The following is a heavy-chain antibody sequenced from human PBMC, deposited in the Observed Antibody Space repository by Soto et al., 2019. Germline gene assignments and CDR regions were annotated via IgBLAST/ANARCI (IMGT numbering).Heavy chain of an antibody. D-gene: IGHD4-17*01. CDR2: ISSDGSEK. CDR3: ANSWTTLTTGFDF. CDR1: GFTFSNYA. Sequence: GGSLRLSCVASGFTFSNYAMRWVRQAPGKGLGWVAVISSDGSEKYYLDSVRDRFTISRDNSKNTLYLQMNNLRPEDTAMYYCANSWTTLTTGFDFWGQGALVTVSS. J-gene: IGHJ4*02. V-gene: IGHV3-30*18.